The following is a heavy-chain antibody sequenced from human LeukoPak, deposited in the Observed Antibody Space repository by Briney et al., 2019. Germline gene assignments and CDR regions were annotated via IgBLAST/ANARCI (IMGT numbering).Heavy chain of an antibody. D-gene: IGHD3-22*01. CDR1: GYSFTSYW. CDR3: ARRYYYDSSGYYLDY. CDR2: IYPGDSDT. J-gene: IGHJ4*02. V-gene: IGHV5-51*01. Sequence: GESLKISCQGSGYSFTSYWIGWVRQMPGKGLEWMGIIYPGDSDTRYSPSFQGQVTISADKSISTAYLQWSSLKASDTAMYYCARRYYYDSSGYYLDYWGQGTLVTVSS.